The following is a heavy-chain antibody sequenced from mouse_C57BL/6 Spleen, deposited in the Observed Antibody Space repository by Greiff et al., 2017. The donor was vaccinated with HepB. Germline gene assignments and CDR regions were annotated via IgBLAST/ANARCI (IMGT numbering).Heavy chain of an antibody. V-gene: IGHV5-4*01. Sequence: EVKLVESGGGLVKPGGSLKLSCAASGFTFSSYAMSWVRQTPEKRLEWVATISDGGSYTYYPDNVKGRFTISRDNAKNNLYLQMSHLKSEDTAMYYCARDLWDGYLDYWGQGTTLTVSS. CDR2: ISDGGSYT. D-gene: IGHD2-3*01. CDR1: GFTFSSYA. J-gene: IGHJ2*01. CDR3: ARDLWDGYLDY.